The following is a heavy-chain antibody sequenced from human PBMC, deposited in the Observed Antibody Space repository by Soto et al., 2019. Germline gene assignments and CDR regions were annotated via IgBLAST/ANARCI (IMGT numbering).Heavy chain of an antibody. CDR1: GGSVSSGSYY. Sequence: SETLSLTCTVSGGSVSSGSYYWSWIRQPPGKGLEWIGYIYYSGSTNYNPSLKSRVTISVDTSKNQFSLKLSSVTAADTAVYYCASDAHNWNYVSWLDPWGQGTLVTVYS. CDR2: IYYSGST. D-gene: IGHD1-7*01. J-gene: IGHJ5*02. CDR3: ASDAHNWNYVSWLDP. V-gene: IGHV4-61*01.